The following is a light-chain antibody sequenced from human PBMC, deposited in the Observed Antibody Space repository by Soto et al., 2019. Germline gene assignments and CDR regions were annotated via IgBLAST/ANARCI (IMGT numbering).Light chain of an antibody. CDR3: QQYNSWPPFT. CDR1: QSVSSN. CDR2: GAS. J-gene: IGKJ3*01. Sequence: EMVMTQSPATLSVSPGERATLSCRASQSVSSNLAWYQQKPGQAPRLLIYGASTRATGIPARCSGSGSGTEFTLTISSLQSEDFAVYYCQQYNSWPPFTFGPGTRVDIK. V-gene: IGKV3-15*01.